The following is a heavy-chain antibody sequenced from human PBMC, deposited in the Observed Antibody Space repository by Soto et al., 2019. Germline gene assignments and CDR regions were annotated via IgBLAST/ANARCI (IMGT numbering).Heavy chain of an antibody. Sequence: SGPTLVKPTQTLTLTCTFSGFSLTTSGVGVGWIRQPPGKALEWLALIYWDDDKRYSPSLKNRLTITKDTSKNRVVLTMTNMDPVDTGTYYCAHRGGPSCSNTRCPPFDYWGQGTPVTVSS. J-gene: IGHJ4*02. CDR3: AHRGGPSCSNTRCPPFDY. CDR1: GFSLTTSGVG. CDR2: IYWDDDK. V-gene: IGHV2-5*02. D-gene: IGHD2-2*01.